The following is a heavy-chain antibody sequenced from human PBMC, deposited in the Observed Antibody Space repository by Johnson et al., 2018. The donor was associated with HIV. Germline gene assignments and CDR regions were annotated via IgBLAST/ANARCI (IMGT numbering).Heavy chain of an antibody. CDR2: ISGSGGRT. J-gene: IGHJ3*02. Sequence: VQLMESGGGLVQPGGSLRLSCAASGVTFSIYAMSWVRQAPGKGLAWVSAISGSGGRTGSADSVKGRFPISRDNSKNTRYLQMKSLKPEDTAVYYCARDLGGLEGTHDAFDIWGQWTLVTVSS. D-gene: IGHD1-1*01. CDR3: ARDLGGLEGTHDAFDI. V-gene: IGHV3-23*01. CDR1: GVTFSIYA.